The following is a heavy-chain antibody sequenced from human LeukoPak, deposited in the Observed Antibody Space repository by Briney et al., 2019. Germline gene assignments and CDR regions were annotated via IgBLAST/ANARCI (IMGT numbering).Heavy chain of an antibody. CDR3: ARLRDSSSPRYYYYGLDV. V-gene: IGHV3-74*01. Sequence: PGGSLRLSCAASGFTFSSYWIHWVRQAPGKGLVWVSRINGDGSSTNYADSVKGRFTISRDNAKNTLYLQMNSLRAEDTAAYYCARLRDSSSPRYYYYGLDVWGQGTTVTVSS. D-gene: IGHD6-13*01. J-gene: IGHJ6*02. CDR2: INGDGSST. CDR1: GFTFSSYW.